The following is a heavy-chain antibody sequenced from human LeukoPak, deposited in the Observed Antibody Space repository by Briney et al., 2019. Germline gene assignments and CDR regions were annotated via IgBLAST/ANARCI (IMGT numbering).Heavy chain of an antibody. CDR2: IWYDGSNK. Sequence: GRSLRLSCAASGFTFSSYGMHWVRQAPGKGLEWVAVIWYDGSNKYYADSVKGRFTISRDNSKNTLYLQMSSLRAEDTAVYYCARDGSGSYYFDYWGQGTLVTVSS. V-gene: IGHV3-33*01. CDR1: GFTFSSYG. D-gene: IGHD1-26*01. J-gene: IGHJ4*02. CDR3: ARDGSGSYYFDY.